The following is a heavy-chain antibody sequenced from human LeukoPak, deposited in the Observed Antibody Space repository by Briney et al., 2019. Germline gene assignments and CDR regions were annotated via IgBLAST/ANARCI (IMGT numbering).Heavy chain of an antibody. D-gene: IGHD3-22*01. V-gene: IGHV4-30-4*01. CDR3: AREGHYYDSSGYYGYYFDY. Sequence: SETLSLTCTVSGGSISSGDYYWRWIRQPPGKGLEWIGYIYYSGSTYYNPSLKSRVTISVDTSKNHFSLKLSSVTAADTAVYYCAREGHYYDSSGYYGYYFDYWGQGTLVTVSS. J-gene: IGHJ4*02. CDR1: GGSISSGDYY. CDR2: IYYSGST.